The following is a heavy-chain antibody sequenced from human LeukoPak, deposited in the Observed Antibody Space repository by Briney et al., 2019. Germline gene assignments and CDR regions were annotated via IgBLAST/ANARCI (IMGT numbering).Heavy chain of an antibody. Sequence: GGSLRLSCAASGFTFSSYGMHWVRQAPGKGLEWVAFIRYDGSNKYYADSVKGRFTISRDNSKNTLYLQMNSLRAEDTAVYYCARHVGFITMVRGVINNNWFDPWGQGTLVTVSS. V-gene: IGHV3-30*02. D-gene: IGHD3-10*01. CDR2: IRYDGSNK. CDR1: GFTFSSYG. J-gene: IGHJ5*02. CDR3: ARHVGFITMVRGVINNNWFDP.